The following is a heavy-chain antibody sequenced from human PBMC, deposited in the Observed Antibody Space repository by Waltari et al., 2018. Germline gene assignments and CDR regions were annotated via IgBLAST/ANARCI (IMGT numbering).Heavy chain of an antibody. Sequence: EVQLVESGGGLVKPGGSLRLSCAASGFPFSSYSMNWVRQAPGKGLEWVSSISSSSSYIYYADSVKGRFTISRDNAKNSLYMQMNSLRAEYTAVYYCARQLEAYYYYYGMDVWRQGTTVTVSS. D-gene: IGHD6-13*01. CDR1: GFPFSSYS. V-gene: IGHV3-21*01. J-gene: IGHJ6*02. CDR3: ARQLEAYYYYYGMDV. CDR2: ISSSSSYI.